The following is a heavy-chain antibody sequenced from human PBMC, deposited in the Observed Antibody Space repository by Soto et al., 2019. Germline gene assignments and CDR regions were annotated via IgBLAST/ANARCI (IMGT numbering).Heavy chain of an antibody. CDR1: GFTFSSYS. V-gene: IGHV3-48*02. CDR3: ARGDYYGMDV. Sequence: XGSLRLSCAASGFTFSSYSMNWVRQAPGKGREWISYISSSSSTIYYADSVKGRFTISRDNGKNSLFLQMNSLRDEDTAVYYCARGDYYGMDVWGHGTTVTVSS. CDR2: ISSSSSTI. J-gene: IGHJ6*02.